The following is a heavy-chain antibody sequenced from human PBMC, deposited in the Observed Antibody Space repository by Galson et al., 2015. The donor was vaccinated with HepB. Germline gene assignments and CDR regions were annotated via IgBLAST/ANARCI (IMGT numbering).Heavy chain of an antibody. CDR2: ISGSGTTT. J-gene: IGHJ6*02. Sequence: SLRLSCAASGFTFSSYAMTWVRQALAKGLEWVSTISGSGTTTYYADSMKGRFTMSRDNSKNTVYLQMNSLRVEDTALYYCAKGWEAAAGTNGMDVWGQGTTVTVFS. CDR3: AKGWEAAAGTNGMDV. D-gene: IGHD6-13*01. V-gene: IGHV3-23*01. CDR1: GFTFSSYA.